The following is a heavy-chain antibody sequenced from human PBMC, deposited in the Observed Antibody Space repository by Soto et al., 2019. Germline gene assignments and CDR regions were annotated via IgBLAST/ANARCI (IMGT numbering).Heavy chain of an antibody. CDR2: INPVGGST. V-gene: IGHV1-46*01. D-gene: IGHD3-3*01. CDR1: GYTFTSYY. J-gene: IGHJ4*02. Sequence: QVQLVQSGAEVKKPGASVKVSCKPSGYTFTSYYMHWVRQAPGQGLEWMGIINPVGGSTTYAQKFQGRVTMTRDTSTSTVYMELSSLRSEDTAVYFCARGQEWLILLDYWGQGTLVTVSS. CDR3: ARGQEWLILLDY.